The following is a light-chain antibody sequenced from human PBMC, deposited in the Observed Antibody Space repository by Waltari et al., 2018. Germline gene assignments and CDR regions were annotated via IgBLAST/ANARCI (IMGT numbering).Light chain of an antibody. CDR2: DVS. CDR1: SSYFGYSDS. CDR3: CAFAVGDTYV. Sequence: QSALSQPASVSASFGQSITISCTGTSSYFGYSDSVSWYQHHPGKAPKFIIYDVSKRPSGVPNRFSGSKYGKRASLTISGLQPDDEAVYYCCAFAVGDTYVFGSGTNVTV. J-gene: IGLJ1*01. V-gene: IGLV2-23*02.